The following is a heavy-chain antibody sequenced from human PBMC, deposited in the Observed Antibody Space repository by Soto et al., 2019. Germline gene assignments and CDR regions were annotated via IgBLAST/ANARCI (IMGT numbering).Heavy chain of an antibody. CDR1: GFTVSDSY. J-gene: IGHJ4*02. CDR3: ARDSGAYGVHFDD. CDR2: MYSGGTT. D-gene: IGHD4-17*01. Sequence: EAQLVESGGGLIQPGGSLTLSGAASGFTVSDSYMIWVRQAPGKGLEWVSLMYSGGTTYFADPVKGRFALSRDSSKNTLFLQLISLRVDDTAVYFCARDSGAYGVHFDDWGQGTVVTVSS. V-gene: IGHV3-53*01.